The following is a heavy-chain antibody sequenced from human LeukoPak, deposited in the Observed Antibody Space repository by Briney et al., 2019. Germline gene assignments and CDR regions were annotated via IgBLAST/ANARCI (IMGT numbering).Heavy chain of an antibody. CDR2: ISGNGIKT. CDR1: GFTFDTYA. J-gene: IGHJ4*02. Sequence: GGSLRLSCAASGFTFDTYAMSWVRQAPGEGLEWVSGISGNGIKTYYGDSVKGRFTIFRDNSKNTLWLQMNTLRAEDTAVYFCAKRDYSDISGYSPLFANWGQGTLVTVSS. D-gene: IGHD3-22*01. CDR3: AKRDYSDISGYSPLFAN. V-gene: IGHV3-23*01.